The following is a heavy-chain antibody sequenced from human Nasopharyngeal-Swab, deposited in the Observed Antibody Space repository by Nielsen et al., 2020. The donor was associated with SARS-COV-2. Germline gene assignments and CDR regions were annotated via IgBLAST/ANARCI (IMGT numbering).Heavy chain of an antibody. CDR1: GFTFSSYE. CDR2: ISSSGSTI. J-gene: IGHJ3*02. Sequence: GESLKISCAASGFTFSSYEMNWVRQAPGKGLEWVSYISSSGSTIYYADSVKGRFTISRDNSKNTLYLQMNSLRAEDTAVYYCAKDLHSSSGGDTFDIWGQGTMVTVSS. CDR3: AKDLHSSSGGDTFDI. V-gene: IGHV3-48*03. D-gene: IGHD6-6*01.